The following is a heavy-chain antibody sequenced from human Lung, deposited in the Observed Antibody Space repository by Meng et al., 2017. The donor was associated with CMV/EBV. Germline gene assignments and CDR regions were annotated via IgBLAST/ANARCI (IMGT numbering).Heavy chain of an antibody. CDR2: INPNSGGT. CDR1: GYTFTGYY. V-gene: IGHV1-2*02. J-gene: IGHJ5*02. CDR3: ARGVGYCSGTSCQVWVDP. D-gene: IGHD2-2*01. Sequence: ASVXVSXXASGYTFTGYYMHWVRQAPGQGLEWMGWINPNSGGTNYAQKFQGRVTMTRDTSISTAYMELSRLRSDDTAVYYCARGVGYCSGTSCQVWVDPWGQGTLVTVSS.